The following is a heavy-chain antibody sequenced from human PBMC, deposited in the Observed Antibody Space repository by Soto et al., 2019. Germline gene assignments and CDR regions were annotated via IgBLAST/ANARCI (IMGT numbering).Heavy chain of an antibody. Sequence: SETLSLTCAVSGGSIGGVGYSWSWIRQPPGGGLEWIGYIYYSGSTYYNPSLKSRVTISVDTSKNQFSLKLSSVTAADTAVYYCAISRGYYYDSSGTGPFDYWGQGTLVTVSS. V-gene: IGHV4-31*11. J-gene: IGHJ4*02. D-gene: IGHD3-22*01. CDR1: GGSIGGVGYS. CDR3: AISRGYYYDSSGTGPFDY. CDR2: IYYSGST.